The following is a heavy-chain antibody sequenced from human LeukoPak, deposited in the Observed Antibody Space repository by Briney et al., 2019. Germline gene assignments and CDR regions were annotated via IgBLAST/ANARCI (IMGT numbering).Heavy chain of an antibody. CDR2: ISAYNGNT. V-gene: IGHV1-18*01. D-gene: IGHD3-22*01. CDR1: GYTFTSYG. Sequence: ASVKVSCKASGYTFTSYGISWVRQAPGQGLEWMGWISAYNGNTNYAQKLQGRVTMTTDTSTSTAHMELRSLRSDDTAVYYCARPYRPHYYDSSGYYNYWGQGTLVTVSS. J-gene: IGHJ4*02. CDR3: ARPYRPHYYDSSGYYNY.